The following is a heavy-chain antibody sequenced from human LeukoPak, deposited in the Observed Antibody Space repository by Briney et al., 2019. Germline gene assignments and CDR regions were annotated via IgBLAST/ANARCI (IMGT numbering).Heavy chain of an antibody. J-gene: IGHJ4*02. Sequence: GRSLRLSCAASGFTFSSYGMHWVRQAPGKGLEWVAVIRYDGSNKYYADCVKGRFTISRDNSKNTLSLQMNSLRAEDTALYYCARGFVLGAAKNYFDYWGQGALVTVSS. CDR3: ARGFVLGAAKNYFDY. CDR1: GFTFSSYG. V-gene: IGHV3-33*01. CDR2: IRYDGSNK. D-gene: IGHD2-21*02.